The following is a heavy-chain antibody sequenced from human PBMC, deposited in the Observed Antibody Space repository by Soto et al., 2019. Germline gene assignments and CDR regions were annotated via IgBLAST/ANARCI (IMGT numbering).Heavy chain of an antibody. V-gene: IGHV3-7*01. J-gene: IGHJ4*02. Sequence: PGGSLRLSCAASGFTFSTYWMDWVRQTPGKGLEWVANINQDGSEKNYVDSVKGRFTIYRDNAKNSLYLQMSSPTAEDSALYYCSRSLDSWGQGTLVTVSS. CDR1: GFTFSTYW. CDR3: SRSLDS. CDR2: INQDGSEK.